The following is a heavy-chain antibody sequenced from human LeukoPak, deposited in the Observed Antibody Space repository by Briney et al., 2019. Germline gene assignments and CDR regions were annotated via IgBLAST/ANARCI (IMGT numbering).Heavy chain of an antibody. V-gene: IGHV3-53*01. Sequence: GGSLRLSCAASGFTVSSSYMSWVRQAPGKGLEWVSVIRSDGTTAYADSVKGRFTISRDTSRNTLYLQMNSLRAEDTAVYYCAREFLFRDGSNHGFDYWGQGALVTVSS. CDR1: GFTVSSSY. J-gene: IGHJ4*02. CDR2: IRSDGTT. CDR3: AREFLFRDGSNHGFDY. D-gene: IGHD5-24*01.